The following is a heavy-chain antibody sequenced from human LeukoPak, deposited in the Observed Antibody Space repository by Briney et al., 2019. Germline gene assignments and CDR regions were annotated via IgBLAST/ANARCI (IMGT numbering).Heavy chain of an antibody. CDR3: ARDHFRTTVTTNFDY. CDR1: GYTFTSYY. J-gene: IGHJ4*02. D-gene: IGHD4-17*01. Sequence: ASVKVSCKASGYTFTSYYMHWVRQAPGQGLEWMGIINPSGGSTSYAQKFQGRVTMTRDTSTSTVYMELCSLRSEDTAVYYCARDHFRTTVTTNFDYWAREPWSPSPQ. CDR2: INPSGGST. V-gene: IGHV1-46*01.